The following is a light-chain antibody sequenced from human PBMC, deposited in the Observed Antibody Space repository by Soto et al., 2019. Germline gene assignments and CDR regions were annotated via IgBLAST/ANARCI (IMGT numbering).Light chain of an antibody. CDR3: QQYNRDSWT. Sequence: DIQMTQSPSTLSASVGDRVTITCRASQSISSWLAWYQQKPGKAPKLLIYKASSLESGVPSRFSGSGSGTEFTLTISSLQPDEFATYYSQQYNRDSWTFGQGNKV. CDR1: QSISSW. V-gene: IGKV1-5*03. J-gene: IGKJ1*01. CDR2: KAS.